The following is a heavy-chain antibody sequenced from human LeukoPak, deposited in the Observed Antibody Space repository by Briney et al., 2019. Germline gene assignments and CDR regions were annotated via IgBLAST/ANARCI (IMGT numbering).Heavy chain of an antibody. V-gene: IGHV3-74*01. D-gene: IGHD6-13*01. CDR1: GFTFSSYA. CDR2: INSDGSST. Sequence: PGGSLRLSCAASGFTFSSYAMSWVRQAPGKGLVWVSRINSDGSSTSYADSVKGRFTISRDNAKNTLYLQMNSLRAEDTAVYYCALGSYSSSWPSFDYWGQGTLVTVSS. J-gene: IGHJ4*02. CDR3: ALGSYSSSWPSFDY.